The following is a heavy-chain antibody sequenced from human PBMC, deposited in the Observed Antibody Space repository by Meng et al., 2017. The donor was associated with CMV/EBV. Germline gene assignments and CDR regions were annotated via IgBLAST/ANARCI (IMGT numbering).Heavy chain of an antibody. J-gene: IGHJ6*02. D-gene: IGHD7-27*01. CDR3: AKDMGNPRGYYYGMDV. CDR2: ISWDGGST. CDR1: GFTFDDYT. Sequence: GESLKISCAASGFTFDDYTMHWVRQAPGKGLEWVSLISWDGGSTYYADSVKGRFTISRDNSKNPLYLQMNSLRTEDTALYYCAKDMGNPRGYYYGMDVWGQGTTVTVSS. V-gene: IGHV3-43*01.